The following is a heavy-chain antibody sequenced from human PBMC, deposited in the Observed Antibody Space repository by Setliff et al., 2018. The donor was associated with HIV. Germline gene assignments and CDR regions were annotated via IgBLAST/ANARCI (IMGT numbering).Heavy chain of an antibody. CDR3: AKHGFERKSPYNWFDS. CDR1: GYDFTTNW. Sequence: PGESLKISCKTSGYDFTTNWVGWVRQMPGKGLEWMGIIRPADSDTRVNPSFQGHVTISADKSINTAYLRWRRLRASDTAMYYCAKHGFERKSPYNWFDSWGQGTLVTVSS. J-gene: IGHJ5*01. D-gene: IGHD3-16*01. CDR2: IRPADSDT. V-gene: IGHV5-51*01.